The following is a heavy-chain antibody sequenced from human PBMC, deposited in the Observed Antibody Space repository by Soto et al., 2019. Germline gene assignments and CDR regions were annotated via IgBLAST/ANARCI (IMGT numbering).Heavy chain of an antibody. CDR3: ARYIVVVTATYDFDI. CDR2: ISYDGSNK. V-gene: IGHV3-30-3*01. Sequence: QVQLVESGGGVVQPGRSLRLSCAASGFTFSSYAMHWVRQAPGKGLEWVAVISYDGSNKYYADSVKGRFTISRDNSKNTLYLQMNRLRAEDTAVYYGARYIVVVTATYDFDIWGQGTMVTVSS. D-gene: IGHD2-21*02. CDR1: GFTFSSYA. J-gene: IGHJ3*02.